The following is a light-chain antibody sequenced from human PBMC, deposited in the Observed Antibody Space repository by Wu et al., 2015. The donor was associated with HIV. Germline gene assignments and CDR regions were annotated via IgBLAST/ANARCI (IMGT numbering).Light chain of an antibody. CDR1: HSVNSW. CDR3: QQYDSYPQT. CDR2: KAS. J-gene: IGKJ1*01. Sequence: DVQMTQSPSTLSASIGDRVTVTCRASHSVNSWLAWYQQKPGQAPKLLIYKASSLNSGVPSRFSGSGSGTEFTLTISSLQPDDFATYYCQQYDSYPQTFGQGTKVEIK. V-gene: IGKV1-5*03.